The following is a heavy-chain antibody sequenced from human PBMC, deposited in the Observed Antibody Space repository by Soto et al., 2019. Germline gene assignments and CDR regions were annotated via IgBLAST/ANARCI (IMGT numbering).Heavy chain of an antibody. CDR2: INTYNGNT. J-gene: IGHJ6*02. CDR1: GYTFTSYG. CDR3: AMVDVYVTPSPQDV. D-gene: IGHD3-16*01. V-gene: IGHV1-18*01. Sequence: QVQLVQSGAEVKNPGASVKVSCKTSGYTFTSYGIVWARQAPGQGLEWMGWINTYNGNTNYAQNLQGRVTLTTDTPTSTAYMELRSLRSNDTAIYYCAMVDVYVTPSPQDVWGQGTTVTVSS.